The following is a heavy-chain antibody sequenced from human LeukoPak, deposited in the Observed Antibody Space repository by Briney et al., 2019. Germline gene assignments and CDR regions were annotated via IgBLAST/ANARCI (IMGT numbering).Heavy chain of an antibody. D-gene: IGHD3-3*01. CDR2: INPNSGGT. CDR3: ARDDPSPYYDFWSGYRGPNGMDV. CDR1: GYTFTGYY. V-gene: IGHV1-2*06. Sequence: ASVKVSCKASGYTFTGYYMHWVRQAPGQGLEWMGRINPNSGGTNYAQKLQGRVTMTTDTSTSTAYMELRSLRSDDTAVYYCARDDPSPYYDFWSGYRGPNGMDVWGQGTTVTVSS. J-gene: IGHJ6*02.